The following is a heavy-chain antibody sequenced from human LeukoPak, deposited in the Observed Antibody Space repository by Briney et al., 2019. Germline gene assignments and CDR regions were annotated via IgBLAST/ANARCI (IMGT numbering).Heavy chain of an antibody. CDR1: GDSISSGGYS. CDR3: ATVASGWYPDY. Sequence: SETLSLTCTVSGDSISSGGYSWSWIRQPPGKGLEWIGYIDSSGITNYNSSLNSRVTISLDTSQNQFSLKLNSVTAADTAVYYCATVASGWYPDYWGQGALVTVAS. D-gene: IGHD6-19*01. CDR2: IDSSGIT. V-gene: IGHV4-61*08. J-gene: IGHJ4*02.